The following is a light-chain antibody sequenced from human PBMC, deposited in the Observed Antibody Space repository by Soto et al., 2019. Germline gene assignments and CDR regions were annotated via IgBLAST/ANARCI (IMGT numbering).Light chain of an antibody. CDR3: QHTTDFT. Sequence: DIQMTQSPSSLSASVGDRVTITCQASQDIGNFLNWYQQKPGKAPYLLIYDASNLDTGVSSRFSGSGSGAESTLTITGLQPDDLGTYYCQHTTDFTFGQGTKVDIK. J-gene: IGKJ2*01. CDR1: QDIGNF. CDR2: DAS. V-gene: IGKV1-33*01.